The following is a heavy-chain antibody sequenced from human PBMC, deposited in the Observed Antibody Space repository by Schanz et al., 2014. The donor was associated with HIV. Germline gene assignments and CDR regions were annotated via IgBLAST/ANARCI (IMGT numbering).Heavy chain of an antibody. CDR3: ARVPPPSYGLDV. V-gene: IGHV4-4*07. J-gene: IGHJ6*02. CDR2: IHSSGNT. Sequence: QAQLQESGPGLVKPSETLSLTCVVSGGSITNYYWSWIRQPAGKGLEWIGRIHSSGNTNYRPSLFSRVGMSVDAAKNQFSLRLTSVTAADTAVYYCARVPPPSYGLDVWGQGTSVTVSS. CDR1: GGSITNYY.